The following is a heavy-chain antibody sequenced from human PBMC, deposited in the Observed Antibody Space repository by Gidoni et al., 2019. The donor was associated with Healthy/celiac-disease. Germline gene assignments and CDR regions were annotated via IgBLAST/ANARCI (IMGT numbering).Heavy chain of an antibody. CDR2: IIPIFGTA. Sequence: QVQLVQPGAEVTKPASSVTVSCKASGGTFSSYAISWVRQAPGQGLEWMGGIIPIFGTANYAQKFQGRVTITADESTSTAYMELSSLRSEDTAVYYCARVSVGATGFDYWGQGTLVTVSS. J-gene: IGHJ4*02. CDR1: GGTFSSYA. D-gene: IGHD1-26*01. V-gene: IGHV1-69*01. CDR3: ARVSVGATGFDY.